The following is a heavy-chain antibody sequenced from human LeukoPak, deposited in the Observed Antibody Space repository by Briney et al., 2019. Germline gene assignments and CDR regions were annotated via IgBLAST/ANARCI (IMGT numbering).Heavy chain of an antibody. Sequence: SETLSLTCTVSGGSISSYYWSWIRQPPGKGLEWIGYIYYSGSTNYNPSLKSRVTISVDTSKNQFSLKLSSVTAADTAVYYCARDQPSGSYNPGAFDIWGQGTMVTVSS. CDR2: IYYSGST. D-gene: IGHD1-26*01. J-gene: IGHJ3*02. CDR1: GGSISSYY. CDR3: ARDQPSGSYNPGAFDI. V-gene: IGHV4-59*12.